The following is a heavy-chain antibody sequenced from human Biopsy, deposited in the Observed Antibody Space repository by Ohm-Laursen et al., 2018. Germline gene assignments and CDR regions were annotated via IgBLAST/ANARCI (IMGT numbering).Heavy chain of an antibody. J-gene: IGHJ6*02. CDR1: GNTFATYH. D-gene: IGHD5-24*01. Sequence: SVTVSCQASGNTFATYHIHWVRQAPGQGLEWMGVISPSGATTSFSQKFQGRITMTRDTSTGTVYMDLNSLGSEDTAVYYCARAGVGSDGTDSYYYGMDVWGPGTTVTVSS. CDR2: ISPSGATT. V-gene: IGHV1-46*01. CDR3: ARAGVGSDGTDSYYYGMDV.